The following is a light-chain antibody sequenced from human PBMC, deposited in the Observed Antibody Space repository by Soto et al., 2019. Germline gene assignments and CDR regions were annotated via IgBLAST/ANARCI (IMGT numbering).Light chain of an antibody. CDR3: QQYDNWPLT. Sequence: EIVLTQSPGTLSLSPGERATLSRRASQSVSSNLAWYQHKPGQAPRLLIYGASTRATGIPARFSGSGSGAEFTLTIGSLQSEDFAVYYCQQYDNWPLTFGGGTKVDIK. J-gene: IGKJ4*01. V-gene: IGKV3-15*01. CDR2: GAS. CDR1: QSVSSN.